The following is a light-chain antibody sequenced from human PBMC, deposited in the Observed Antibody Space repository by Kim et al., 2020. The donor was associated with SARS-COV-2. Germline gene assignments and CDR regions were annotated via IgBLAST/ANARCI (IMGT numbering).Light chain of an antibody. CDR1: SLRSYY. Sequence: AWGQTVRITCQGDSLRSYYASWYQQKPGQAPVLVIYGKNNRPSGIPHRFSGSSSGNTASLTITGAQAEDEADYYCNSRDSSGNHHVFGTGTKVTVL. CDR2: GKN. V-gene: IGLV3-19*01. J-gene: IGLJ1*01. CDR3: NSRDSSGNHHV.